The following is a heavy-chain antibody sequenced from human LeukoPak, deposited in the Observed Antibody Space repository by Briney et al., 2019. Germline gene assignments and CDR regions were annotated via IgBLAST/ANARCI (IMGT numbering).Heavy chain of an antibody. V-gene: IGHV3-15*05. CDR1: GFTFGEAW. Sequence: GGSLRLSCAASGFTFGEAWMSWVRQAPGKGLEWVGRIKSKSDGGTTDYAAPVKGRFTISRDDSKNTLFLQINSLKIEDTAVYYCTTVTLRPVGLWGQGTLVTVSS. D-gene: IGHD3-10*01. J-gene: IGHJ4*02. CDR2: IKSKSDGGTT. CDR3: TTVTLRPVGL.